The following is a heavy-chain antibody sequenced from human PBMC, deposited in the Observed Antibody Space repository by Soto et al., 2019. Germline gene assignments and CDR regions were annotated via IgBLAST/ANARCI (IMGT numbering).Heavy chain of an antibody. D-gene: IGHD1-1*01. J-gene: IGHJ4*02. Sequence: PGGSLRLSCAASGFTFSDHYMTWIRQAPGKGLESLAYISGSSVFINYVDSVKCRFTISRDNAQSLLYLQMNSLIAEDTAIYFCSRDPRRLDYWGQGTLVTVSS. CDR2: ISGSSVFI. V-gene: IGHV3-11*05. CDR1: GFTFSDHY. CDR3: SRDPRRLDY.